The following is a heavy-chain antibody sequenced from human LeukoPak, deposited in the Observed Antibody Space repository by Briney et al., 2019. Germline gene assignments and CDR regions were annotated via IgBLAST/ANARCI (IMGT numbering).Heavy chain of an antibody. Sequence: GGSLRLSCAASGFTFSSYSMNWVRQAPGKGLEWVSYISSSSSTIYYADSVKGRFTISRDNAKNSLYLQMNSLRAEDTAVYYCARDLLVPGRGSWYLTKATFGYWGQGTLVTVSS. J-gene: IGHJ4*02. CDR1: GFTFSSYS. CDR2: ISSSSSTI. D-gene: IGHD6-13*01. CDR3: ARDLLVPGRGSWYLTKATFGY. V-gene: IGHV3-48*01.